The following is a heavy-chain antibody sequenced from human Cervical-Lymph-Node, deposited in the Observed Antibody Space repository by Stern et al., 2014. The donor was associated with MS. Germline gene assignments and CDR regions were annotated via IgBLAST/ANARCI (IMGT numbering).Heavy chain of an antibody. CDR2: INPNTGGT. CDR1: GYIFTGYY. CDR3: ARDQRGITIFGVVTDYYYLGMDV. J-gene: IGHJ6*02. Sequence: VKLEESGAEVKKPGASVKVSCKTSGYIFTGYYIHWVRQAPGQGLEWMAWINPNTGGTKYAQKFQGRVTMSRDTSISTAYVELSSLTSDDTAVYYCARDQRGITIFGVVTDYYYLGMDVWGQGTTVTVSS. V-gene: IGHV1-2*02. D-gene: IGHD3-3*01.